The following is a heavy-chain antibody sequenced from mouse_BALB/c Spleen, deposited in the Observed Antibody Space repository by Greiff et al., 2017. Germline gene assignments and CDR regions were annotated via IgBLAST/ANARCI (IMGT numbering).Heavy chain of an antibody. Sequence: EVQVVESGGGLVQPGGSRKLSCAVSGFTFSSFGMHWVRQAPEKGLEWVAYISSGSSTIYYADTVKGRFTISRDNPKNTLFLQMTSLRYEDTAMYYCARDDYDSNWYFDVWGAGTTVTVSS. CDR2: ISSGSSTI. CDR3: ARDDYDSNWYFDV. V-gene: IGHV5-17*02. D-gene: IGHD1-1*01. CDR1: GFTFSSFG. J-gene: IGHJ1*01.